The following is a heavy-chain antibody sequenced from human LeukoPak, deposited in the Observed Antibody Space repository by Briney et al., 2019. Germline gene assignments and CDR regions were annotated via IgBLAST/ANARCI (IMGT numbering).Heavy chain of an antibody. CDR1: GFTFSSYT. CDR3: ARVRAAAGYDAFDI. Sequence: GGSLRLSCAASGFTFSSYTVNWVRQAPGKGLEWVSSISSSSSYIYYADSVKGRFTISRDNAKNSLYLQMNSLRAEDTAVYYCARVRAAAGYDAFDIWGQGTMVTVSS. D-gene: IGHD6-13*01. CDR2: ISSSSSYI. J-gene: IGHJ3*02. V-gene: IGHV3-21*06.